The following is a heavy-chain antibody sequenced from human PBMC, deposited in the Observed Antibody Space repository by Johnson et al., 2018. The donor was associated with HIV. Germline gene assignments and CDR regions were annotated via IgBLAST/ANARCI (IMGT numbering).Heavy chain of an antibody. CDR3: ARDWEGYAFDI. J-gene: IGHJ3*02. CDR2: ISYDGSNK. CDR1: GFSFSSYA. V-gene: IGHV3-30*04. D-gene: IGHD1-26*01. Sequence: QVQLVESGGGVVQPGRSLRLSCAASGFSFSSYAMDWVRQAPGKGLEWVAIISYDGSNKYYADSVKGRFTISRDNSKNTLYLQMSSLGADDTAVYYCARDWEGYAFDIWGQGTMVTVSS.